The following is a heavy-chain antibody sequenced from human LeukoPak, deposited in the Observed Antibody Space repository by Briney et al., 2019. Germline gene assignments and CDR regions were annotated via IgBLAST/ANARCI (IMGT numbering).Heavy chain of an antibody. V-gene: IGHV1-8*01. CDR1: GYTFTSYD. D-gene: IGHD6-19*01. Sequence: ASVKVSCKASGYTFTSYDINWVRQATGQGLEWMGWTNPNSGNTGYAQKFQGRVTMTRNTSISTAYMELSSLRSEDTAVYYCARTYSSGWRPDYWGQGTLVTVSS. J-gene: IGHJ4*02. CDR2: TNPNSGNT. CDR3: ARTYSSGWRPDY.